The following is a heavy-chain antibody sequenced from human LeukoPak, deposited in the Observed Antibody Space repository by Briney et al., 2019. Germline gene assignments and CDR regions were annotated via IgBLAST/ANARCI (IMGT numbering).Heavy chain of an antibody. CDR1: GFIFSSYG. J-gene: IGHJ1*01. CDR3: AKDFGSDSSGWYRYFQH. Sequence: GGSLRLSCAASGFIFSSYGMHWVRQAPGKGLEWVAVIWYDGSNKYYADSVKGRFTISRDNSKNTLYLQMNSLRAEDTAVYYCAKDFGSDSSGWYRYFQHWGQGTLVTVSS. D-gene: IGHD6-13*01. CDR2: IWYDGSNK. V-gene: IGHV3-30*02.